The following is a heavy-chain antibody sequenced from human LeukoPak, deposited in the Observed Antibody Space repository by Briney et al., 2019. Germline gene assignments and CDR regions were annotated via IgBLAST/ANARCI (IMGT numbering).Heavy chain of an antibody. D-gene: IGHD5-18*01. V-gene: IGHV3-48*03. CDR3: ARGRPGHSYSFDY. J-gene: IGHJ4*02. Sequence: GGSLRLSCAASGFTFSSYEMNWVRQAPGKGLEWVSYISSSGSTIYYADSVKGRFTISRDNAKNSLYLQMNSLRAEDTAVYYCARGRPGHSYSFDYWGQGTLVTVSS. CDR1: GFTFSSYE. CDR2: ISSSGSTI.